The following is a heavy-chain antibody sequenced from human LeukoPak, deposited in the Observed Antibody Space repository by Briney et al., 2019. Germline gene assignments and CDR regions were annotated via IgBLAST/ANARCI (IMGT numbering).Heavy chain of an antibody. D-gene: IGHD3-22*01. J-gene: IGHJ5*02. CDR1: GDTFNVYE. Sequence: EASVKVTCKISGDTFNVYEITWVRQAPGQRLEWMGGIVPVLGTANYAQKFQGRVTFTTDGSTGTVYMELSRLTSEDTAVYYCARDRYYDRRGNYYESCSCGQGALETVSS. V-gene: IGHV1-69*05. CDR2: IVPVLGTA. CDR3: ARDRYYDRRGNYYESCS.